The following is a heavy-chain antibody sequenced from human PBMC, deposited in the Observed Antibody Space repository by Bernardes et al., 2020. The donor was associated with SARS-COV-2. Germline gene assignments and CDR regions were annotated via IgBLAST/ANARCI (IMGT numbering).Heavy chain of an antibody. V-gene: IGHV3-9*01. D-gene: IGHD3-10*02. CDR2: ISWNSGSI. CDR3: AKGMLGELLFPFDY. J-gene: IGHJ4*02. Sequence: GGSLRLSCAASGFTFDDYAMHWVRQAPGKGLEWVSGISWNSGSIGYADSVKGRFTISRDNAKNSLYLQMNSLRAEDTALYYCAKGMLGELLFPFDYWGQGTLVTVSS. CDR1: GFTFDDYA.